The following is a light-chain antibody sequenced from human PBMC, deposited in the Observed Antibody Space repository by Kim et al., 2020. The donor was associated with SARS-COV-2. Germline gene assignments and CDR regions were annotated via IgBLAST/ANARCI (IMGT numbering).Light chain of an antibody. Sequence: GVPSSSPGASPNIGAGYDVHWYQQLPGTAPKLLIYGNSNRPSGVPDRFSGSKSGTSASLAITGLQAEDEADYYCQSYDSSLSGYVFGTGTKVTVL. J-gene: IGLJ1*01. CDR1: SPNIGAGYD. CDR3: QSYDSSLSGYV. V-gene: IGLV1-40*01. CDR2: GNS.